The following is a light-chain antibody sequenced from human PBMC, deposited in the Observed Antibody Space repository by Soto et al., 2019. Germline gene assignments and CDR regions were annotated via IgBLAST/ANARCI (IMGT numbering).Light chain of an antibody. V-gene: IGLV2-8*01. CDR1: SSDVGVYNH. CDR3: SSYAGSNSYV. J-gene: IGLJ1*01. CDR2: EVT. Sequence: QSALTQPPSASGSPGQSVTISCTGTSSDVGVYNHVSWYQQHPGKAPKLMIFEVTKRPSGVPDRFSGSKSGNTASLTVSGLQAEDEADYYCSSYAGSNSYVFGTGTKGTVL.